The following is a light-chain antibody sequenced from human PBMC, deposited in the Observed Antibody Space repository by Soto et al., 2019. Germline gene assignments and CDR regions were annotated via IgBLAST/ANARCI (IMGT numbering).Light chain of an antibody. J-gene: IGKJ5*01. CDR1: QTVSSNY. Sequence: EIILTPSPDTLSFSPGERATLSCKASQTVSSNYLAWCQQRPGQAPRLLIYGASTRAAGIPDRFSGSGSGTDFTLTITRLEPEDSAVYFCQQYTGPPTTFGQGTRLEIK. V-gene: IGKV3-20*01. CDR2: GAS. CDR3: QQYTGPPTT.